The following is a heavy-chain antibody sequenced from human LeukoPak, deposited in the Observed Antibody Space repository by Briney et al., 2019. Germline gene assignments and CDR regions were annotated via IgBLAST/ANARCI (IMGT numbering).Heavy chain of an antibody. V-gene: IGHV3-48*03. D-gene: IGHD2-15*01. CDR1: GFTFSSFE. Sequence: GGSLRLSCAASGFTFSSFEMNWVRQAPGKGLKWVSYISRSGDTIYYADSVKGRFTISRDNAKNSLYLQMNSLRAEDTAVFYCAKGEGFCSGDICYTGGYFDFWGQGTLVTVSS. CDR3: AKGEGFCSGDICYTGGYFDF. J-gene: IGHJ4*02. CDR2: ISRSGDTI.